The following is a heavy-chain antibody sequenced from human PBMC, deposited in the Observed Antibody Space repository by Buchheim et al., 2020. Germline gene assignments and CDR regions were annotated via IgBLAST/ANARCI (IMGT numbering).Heavy chain of an antibody. V-gene: IGHV3-30*04. CDR3: ARAGGLAWYFDY. CDR1: GFTFSSYA. J-gene: IGHJ4*02. D-gene: IGHD3-16*01. CDR2: ISYDGSNK. Sequence: QVQLVESGGGVVQPGRSLRLSCAASGFTFSSYAMHWVRQAPGKGLEWVAVISYDGSNKYYADSVKGRFTISRDNSKNPLYLQMNSLRAEDTAVYYCARAGGLAWYFDYWGQGTL.